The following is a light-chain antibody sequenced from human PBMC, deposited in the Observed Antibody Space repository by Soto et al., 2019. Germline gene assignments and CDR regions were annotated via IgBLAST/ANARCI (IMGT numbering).Light chain of an antibody. Sequence: EIVMTQSPASLSVSPGYRFTLSCRARQSINSSLAWYQQKPGQAPRLLIYGASTRATGIPARFSGSGSGAEFTLTISSLQSEDFAIYYCHQYNNSPSYTFGQGTKLEIK. CDR3: HQYNNSPSYT. J-gene: IGKJ2*01. CDR2: GAS. V-gene: IGKV3-15*01. CDR1: QSINSS.